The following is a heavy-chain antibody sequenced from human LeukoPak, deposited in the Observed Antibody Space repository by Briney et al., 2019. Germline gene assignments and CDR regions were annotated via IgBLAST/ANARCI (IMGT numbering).Heavy chain of an antibody. CDR2: ITATGNIG. D-gene: IGHD1-26*01. CDR3: AKLSPYYHVDV. J-gene: IGHJ6*02. Sequence: GGSLRLSCAASGLSFSDYSMTWIRQAPGKGPEWVSHITATGNIGYSADSVKGRFIISRDNAKNTLYLEMNSLRVEDTAVYYCAKLSPYYHVDVWGQGTTVIVSS. V-gene: IGHV3-11*04. CDR1: GLSFSDYS.